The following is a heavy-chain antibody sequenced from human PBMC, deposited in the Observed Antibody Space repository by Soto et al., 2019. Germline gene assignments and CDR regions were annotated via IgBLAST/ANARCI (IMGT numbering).Heavy chain of an antibody. CDR1: GFTFSSYA. Sequence: EVQLLESGGGLVQPGGSLRLSCAASGFTFSSYAMRWVRQAPGKGLEWVSAIRGSGGSTYYADSVKGRFTISRDNSKNTLYLQMNSLRAEDTAVYYCAKDQGYSSGWYWGQGTLVTVSS. D-gene: IGHD6-19*01. V-gene: IGHV3-23*01. CDR3: AKDQGYSSGWY. CDR2: IRGSGGST. J-gene: IGHJ4*02.